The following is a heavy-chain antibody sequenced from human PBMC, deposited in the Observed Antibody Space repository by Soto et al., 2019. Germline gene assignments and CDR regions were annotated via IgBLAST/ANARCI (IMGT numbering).Heavy chain of an antibody. Sequence: PSETLSLTCTVSGGSISSSDDYYWSWIRQPPGKGLEWIGYIYYSGSTYYNPSLKSRVTISIDTSKNQFSLRLSSVAAADTAVYYCARASPDAYNFNYWGHGALVTVSS. CDR3: ARASPDAYNFNY. D-gene: IGHD2-2*01. J-gene: IGHJ4*01. CDR1: GGSISSSDDYY. V-gene: IGHV4-30-4*01. CDR2: IYYSGST.